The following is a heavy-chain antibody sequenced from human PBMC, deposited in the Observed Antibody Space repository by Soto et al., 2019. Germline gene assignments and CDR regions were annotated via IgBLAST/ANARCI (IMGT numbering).Heavy chain of an antibody. CDR1: GGTFRSYA. D-gene: IGHD1-1*01. Sequence: QVQLVQSGAEVKKTGSSVKVSCRASGGTFRSYAISWVRQAPGQGLEWMGGIIPIFGTANYAQKFQGRVTITADESTSTDYMELSSLRSEDTAVYYCARADGTEDWGYYFDYWGQGTLVTVSS. V-gene: IGHV1-69*01. CDR3: ARADGTEDWGYYFDY. J-gene: IGHJ4*02. CDR2: IIPIFGTA.